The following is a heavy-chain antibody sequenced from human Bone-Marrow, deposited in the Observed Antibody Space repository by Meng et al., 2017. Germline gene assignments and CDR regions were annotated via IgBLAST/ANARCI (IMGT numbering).Heavy chain of an antibody. CDR1: GFTLSSYA. V-gene: IGHV3-30*04. CDR2: ISYDGSNK. J-gene: IGHJ4*02. CDR3: ARVGFSYLYYFDY. D-gene: IGHD5-12*01. Sequence: GESLKIFCAAPGFTLSSYAMHWVRQAPGKGLEWVAVISYDGSNKYYADSVKGRFTISRNNSKTTLYLQMNSRRAEDTAVYYCARVGFSYLYYFDYWGQGTLVTVSS.